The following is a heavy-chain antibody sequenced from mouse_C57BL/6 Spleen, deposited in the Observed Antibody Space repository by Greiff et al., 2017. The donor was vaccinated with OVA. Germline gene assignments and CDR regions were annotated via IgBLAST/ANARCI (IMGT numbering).Heavy chain of an antibody. D-gene: IGHD3-1*01. V-gene: IGHV1-59*01. CDR2: IDPSDSYT. CDR3: ARSRGGTDY. CDR1: GYTFTSYW. Sequence: QVQLQQSGAELVRPGTSVKLSCKASGYTFTSYWMHWVKQRPGQGLEWIGVIDPSDSYTNYNQKFKGKATLTVDTSSSTAYMQLSSLTSEDSAVYYCARSRGGTDYWGQGTTLTVSS. J-gene: IGHJ2*01.